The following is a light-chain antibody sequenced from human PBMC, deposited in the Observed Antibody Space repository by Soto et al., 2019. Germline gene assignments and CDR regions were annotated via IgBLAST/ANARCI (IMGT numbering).Light chain of an antibody. CDR3: QSADSSGTFVV. V-gene: IGLV3-25*02. CDR2: KDS. J-gene: IGLJ2*01. CDR1: ALPKQY. Sequence: SSELTQPPSVSVSPGQTARITCSGDALPKQYAYWYQQKPGQPPVLVIYKDSERPSGVPERFAGSSSGTTVTLTISGVHAEEEADYYCQSADSSGTFVVFGGGTQLTVL.